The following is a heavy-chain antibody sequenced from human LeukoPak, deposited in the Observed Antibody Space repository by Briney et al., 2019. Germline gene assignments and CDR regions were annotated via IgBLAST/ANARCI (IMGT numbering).Heavy chain of an antibody. Sequence: PGGSLRLFCAASGFTRSYYWMTWVRRAPGKGLEWVANIMQDGSEKYYVDSVKGRFTISRDNAKNSLYLQMNSLRADATAVYYCARHSAGYTTFFDYWGQGTLVTVSS. J-gene: IGHJ4*02. D-gene: IGHD5-24*01. CDR2: IMQDGSEK. CDR3: ARHSAGYTTFFDY. CDR1: GFTRSYYW. V-gene: IGHV3-7*04.